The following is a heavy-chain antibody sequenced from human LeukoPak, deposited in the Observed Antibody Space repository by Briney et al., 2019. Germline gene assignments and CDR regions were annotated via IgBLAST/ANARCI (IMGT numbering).Heavy chain of an antibody. J-gene: IGHJ4*02. CDR1: GFTFSSYV. Sequence: HSGGSLRLSCAASGFTFSSYVMSWVRQAPGKGLEWVSNIGGSVGSMFYAASVKGRFAISRDNSKNTLFLQMNNLRVEDTAVYYCAKRGNSWDLFDYWGQGTLVTVSS. CDR2: IGGSVGSM. CDR3: AKRGNSWDLFDY. D-gene: IGHD6-13*01. V-gene: IGHV3-23*01.